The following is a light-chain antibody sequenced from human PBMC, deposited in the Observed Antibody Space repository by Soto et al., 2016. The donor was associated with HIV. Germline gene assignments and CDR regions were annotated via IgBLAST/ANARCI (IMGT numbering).Light chain of an antibody. CDR3: MSRDNNTNPVI. CDR1: SLRSYY. V-gene: IGLV3-19*01. CDR2: GQS. Sequence: SSELTQDPAVSVALGQTVKITCQGDSLRSYYATWYQQKPGQAPVFVIYGQSNRPSGIPDRFSGSSSGDRASLTITGAQAEDEADYYCMSRDNNTNPVILGGGTKLTVL. J-gene: IGLJ2*01.